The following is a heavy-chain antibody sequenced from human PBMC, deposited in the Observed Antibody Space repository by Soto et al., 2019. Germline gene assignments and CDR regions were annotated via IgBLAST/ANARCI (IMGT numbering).Heavy chain of an antibody. J-gene: IGHJ6*03. CDR1: GYTFTSYG. CDR3: ASSSTPYYYYYYMDV. D-gene: IGHD2-2*01. CDR2: ISAYNGNT. Sequence: QVPLVQSGAEVKKPGASVKVSCKASGYTFTSYGISWVRQAPGQGLEWMGWISAYNGNTNYAQKLQGRVTMTTDTSTSTAYMELRSLRSDDTAVYYCASSSTPYYYYYYMDVWGKGTTVTVSS. V-gene: IGHV1-18*01.